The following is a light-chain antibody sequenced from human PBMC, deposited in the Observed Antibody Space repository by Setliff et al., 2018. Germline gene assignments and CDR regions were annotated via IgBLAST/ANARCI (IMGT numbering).Light chain of an antibody. CDR3: SSYSTRTSLGV. J-gene: IGLJ1*01. V-gene: IGLV2-14*03. Sequence: QSVLTQPASVSGSPGQSITIYCIGSSSDIGAYDYVAWYQQHPGKAPKLMIYDVSHRPSGVSHRFSASKSGNTASLTISGLQVEDEADYYCSSYSTRTSLGVFGTGTKGTVL. CDR1: SSDIGAYDY. CDR2: DVS.